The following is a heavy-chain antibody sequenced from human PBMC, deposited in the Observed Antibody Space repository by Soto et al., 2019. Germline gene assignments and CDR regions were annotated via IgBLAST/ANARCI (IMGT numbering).Heavy chain of an antibody. D-gene: IGHD1-26*01. V-gene: IGHV1-46*01. CDR3: VRCPMYSDTPGKPFDY. CDR1: GYTFTSYY. Sequence: ASAQVSCKASGYTFTSYYMHWVRQAPGQGLEWMGIINPSGGSTSYAQKFQGRVTMTRDTSTSTVYMELSSLRSEDTAVYYCVRCPMYSDTPGKPFDYWGQGTLVTVSS. CDR2: INPSGGST. J-gene: IGHJ4*02.